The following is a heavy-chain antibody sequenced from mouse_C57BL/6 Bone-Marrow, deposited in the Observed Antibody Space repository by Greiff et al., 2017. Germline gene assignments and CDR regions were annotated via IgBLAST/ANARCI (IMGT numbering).Heavy chain of an antibody. CDR1: GFNIKDDY. CDR3: TTGVYAEGGCDY. Sequence: VQLKQSGAELVRPGASVKLSCTASGFNIKDDYMHWVKQRPEQGLEWIGWIDPENGDTEYASKFQGKATITADTSANTDYMQLSSLTSEDTAVEYCTTGVYAEGGCDYWGQGTTLTVSS. D-gene: IGHD3-3*01. J-gene: IGHJ2*01. V-gene: IGHV14-4*01. CDR2: IDPENGDT.